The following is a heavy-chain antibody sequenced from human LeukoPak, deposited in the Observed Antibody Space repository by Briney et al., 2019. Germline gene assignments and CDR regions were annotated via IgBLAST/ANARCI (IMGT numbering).Heavy chain of an antibody. V-gene: IGHV1-18*01. Sequence: ASVKVSCKVSGYTLTELSMHWVRQAPGQGLEWMGWISAYNGNTNYAQKLQGRVTMTTDTSTSTAYMELRSLRSDDTAVYYCARDLGIVGATTIDYWGQGTLVTVSS. CDR2: ISAYNGNT. D-gene: IGHD1-26*01. J-gene: IGHJ4*02. CDR3: ARDLGIVGATTIDY. CDR1: GYTLTELS.